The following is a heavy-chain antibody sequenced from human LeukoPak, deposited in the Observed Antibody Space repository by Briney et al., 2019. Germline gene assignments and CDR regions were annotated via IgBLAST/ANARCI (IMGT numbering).Heavy chain of an antibody. Sequence: GGSLRLSCATSGFTFTIFGINWVRQAPGKGPEWVSYIDARSGITYYADSVQGRFTISRDNSKNTLYLQTNSLRVEDTAVYYCAKPNYSYDSSGPYDYWGQGTLVTVSS. D-gene: IGHD3-22*01. J-gene: IGHJ4*02. CDR1: GFTFTIFG. V-gene: IGHV3-48*01. CDR3: AKPNYSYDSSGPYDY. CDR2: IDARSGIT.